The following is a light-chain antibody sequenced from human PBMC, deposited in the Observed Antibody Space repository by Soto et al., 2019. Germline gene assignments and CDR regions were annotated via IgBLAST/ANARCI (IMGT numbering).Light chain of an antibody. Sequence: EIVLTQSPATLSLSPGERATLSCRASQSVSSYLAWYQQKPGQAPRLLIYDASNRATGIPARFSGSGSGTDFTLTISSLEPEDVAIYYCHQYNHWPPLYSFGQGTRLEIK. J-gene: IGKJ2*01. V-gene: IGKV3-11*01. CDR1: QSVSSY. CDR3: HQYNHWPPLYS. CDR2: DAS.